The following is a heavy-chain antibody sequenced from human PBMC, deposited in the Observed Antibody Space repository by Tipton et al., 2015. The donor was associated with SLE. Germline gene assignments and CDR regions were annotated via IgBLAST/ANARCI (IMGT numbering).Heavy chain of an antibody. Sequence: TLSLTCTVSGGSISSSSYYWGWIRQPPGKGLEWIGYIYYSGSTYYNPSLKSRVTISVDTSKNKFSLKLSSVTAADTAVYYCARSASHYGDYPWGQGTLVTVSS. CDR2: IYYSGST. V-gene: IGHV4-31*03. D-gene: IGHD4-17*01. J-gene: IGHJ5*02. CDR3: ARSASHYGDYP. CDR1: GGSISSSSYY.